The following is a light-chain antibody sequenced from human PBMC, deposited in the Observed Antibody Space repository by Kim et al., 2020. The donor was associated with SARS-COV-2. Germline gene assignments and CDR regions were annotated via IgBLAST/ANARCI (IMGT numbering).Light chain of an antibody. CDR3: QNYNGYPWT. CDR1: QSINNW. J-gene: IGKJ1*01. Sequence: AFVGDRVTIQCRASQSINNWLAWYQHKAGAAPKVLIYKASILEAGVPSRFSGSGSGTEFTLTISSLQADDFATYYCQNYNGYPWTFGQGTKVDIK. V-gene: IGKV1-5*03. CDR2: KAS.